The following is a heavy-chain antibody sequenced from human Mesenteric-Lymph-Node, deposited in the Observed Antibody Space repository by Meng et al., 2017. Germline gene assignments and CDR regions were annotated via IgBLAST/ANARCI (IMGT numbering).Heavy chain of an antibody. D-gene: IGHD3-9*01. CDR2: ISAYNGNT. J-gene: IGHJ4*02. CDR1: GYTFTSYG. Sequence: VQPVESGHEVNKPGDSVKVTCKASGYTFTSYGISWVRQAPGQGLEWMGWISAYNGNTNYAQKLQGRVTMTTDTSTSTAYMELRSLRSDDTAVYYCARENYDILTGPHPVFDYWGQGTLVTASS. V-gene: IGHV1-18*01. CDR3: ARENYDILTGPHPVFDY.